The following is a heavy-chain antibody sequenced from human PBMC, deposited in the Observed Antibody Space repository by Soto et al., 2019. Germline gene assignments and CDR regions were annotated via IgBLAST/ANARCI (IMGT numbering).Heavy chain of an antibody. CDR2: INAYSGNT. CDR3: ARFLPPFAP. Sequence: QVQLVQSGAEVKKPGASVKVSCKASGYTFTSYGISWVRQAPGQGLEWMGWINAYSGNTNYAQKLTGRVSMTTGTTTSAAYMELRRLGSDDIAVSHCARFLPPFAPWGHGTLVTVSS. CDR1: GYTFTSYG. V-gene: IGHV1-18*03. J-gene: IGHJ5*02.